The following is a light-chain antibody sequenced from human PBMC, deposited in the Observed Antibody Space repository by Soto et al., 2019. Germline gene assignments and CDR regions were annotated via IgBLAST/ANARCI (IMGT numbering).Light chain of an antibody. CDR2: DAS. Sequence: DIQMTQSPSTLSASVGDRVTISCRASQTISNWLAWYQQKPGKAPKLLIYDASSLESGVPSRFSGSGSGTEXTXTXXXXXXXXXATYYCQKYXSFWTFGQGTXV. V-gene: IGKV1-5*01. J-gene: IGKJ1*01. CDR3: QKYXSFWT. CDR1: QTISNW.